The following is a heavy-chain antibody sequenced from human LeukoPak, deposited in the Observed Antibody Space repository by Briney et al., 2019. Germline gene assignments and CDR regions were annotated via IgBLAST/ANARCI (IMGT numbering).Heavy chain of an antibody. Sequence: GGTLRLSCATSGFTFSTYGIHWVRQAPGKGLEWVAAIWPDGSYKYYADSVKGRFTISRDNSKNTVYLQMNTLRDEDTAVYYCARAVGPFDYWGQGTLVTVSS. J-gene: IGHJ4*02. CDR2: IWPDGSYK. D-gene: IGHD3-16*01. CDR1: GFTFSTYG. V-gene: IGHV3-33*01. CDR3: ARAVGPFDY.